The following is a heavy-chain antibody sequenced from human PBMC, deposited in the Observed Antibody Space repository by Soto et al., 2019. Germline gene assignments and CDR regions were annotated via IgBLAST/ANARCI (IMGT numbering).Heavy chain of an antibody. Sequence: ASVKVSCKASGYTFTSYYMHWVRQAPGQGLEWMGIINPSGGSTSYAQKFQGRVTMTRDTSTSTVYMELNRLQSDDTAVYYCARDLGGYDLYGPDTWGQGTLVTVSS. V-gene: IGHV1-46*01. J-gene: IGHJ5*02. CDR1: GYTFTSYY. D-gene: IGHD3-3*01. CDR2: INPSGGST. CDR3: ARDLGGYDLYGPDT.